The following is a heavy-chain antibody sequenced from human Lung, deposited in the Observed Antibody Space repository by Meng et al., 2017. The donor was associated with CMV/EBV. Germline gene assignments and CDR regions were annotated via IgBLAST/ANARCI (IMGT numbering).Heavy chain of an antibody. J-gene: IGHJ4*02. D-gene: IGHD4-11*01. CDR3: ARDRTTGRYFDY. V-gene: IGHV4-30-4*01. Sequence: AQLQESGPELVNPSQTLSLACSCSGGSISSGDYYWSWIRQPPGKGLEWIGYIYYSGSTYYNPSLKSRVTISVDTSKNQFSLKLSSVTAADTAVYYCARDRTTGRYFDYWGQGTLVTVSS. CDR2: IYYSGST. CDR1: GGSISSGDYY.